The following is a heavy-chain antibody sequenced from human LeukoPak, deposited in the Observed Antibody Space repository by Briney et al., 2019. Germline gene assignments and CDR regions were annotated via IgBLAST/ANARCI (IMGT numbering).Heavy chain of an antibody. D-gene: IGHD3-3*01. CDR3: ARGGITYYDFWSGYFDDAFDI. Sequence: ASVKVSCKASGYTFTGYDINWVRQATGQGLEWMGWMNPNSGNTGYAQKFQGRVTMTRNTSISTAYMELSSLRSEDAAVYYCARGGITYYDFWSGYFDDAFDIWGQGTMVTVSS. J-gene: IGHJ3*02. CDR2: MNPNSGNT. CDR1: GYTFTGYD. V-gene: IGHV1-8*01.